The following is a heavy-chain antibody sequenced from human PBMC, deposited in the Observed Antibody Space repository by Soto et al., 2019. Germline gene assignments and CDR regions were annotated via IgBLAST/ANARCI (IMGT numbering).Heavy chain of an antibody. J-gene: IGHJ5*02. CDR3: AKDPGYDILTGPNH. Sequence: PGGSLRLSCAASGFAFSSYAMSWVRQAPGKGLEWVSAISGSGGSTYYADSVKGRFTISRDNSKNTLYLQMNSLRAEDTAVYYCAKDPGYDILTGPNHWGQGTLVTVSS. V-gene: IGHV3-23*01. CDR2: ISGSGGST. D-gene: IGHD3-9*01. CDR1: GFAFSSYA.